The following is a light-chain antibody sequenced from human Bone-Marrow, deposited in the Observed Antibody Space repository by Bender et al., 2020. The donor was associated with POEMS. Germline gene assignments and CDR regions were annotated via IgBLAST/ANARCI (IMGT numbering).Light chain of an antibody. J-gene: IGLJ3*02. CDR1: SNDVGTSNI. Sequence: QSALTQPASVSGSPGQSITVSCTGTSNDVGTSNIVSWYQQHPGKAPKLIIYEVTNRPSGVSNRFSGSKSGNSVSLAITGLQSEDEADYYCQSFDSSPTSWVFGGGTKLTVL. CDR3: QSFDSSPTSWV. V-gene: IGLV2-23*02. CDR2: EVT.